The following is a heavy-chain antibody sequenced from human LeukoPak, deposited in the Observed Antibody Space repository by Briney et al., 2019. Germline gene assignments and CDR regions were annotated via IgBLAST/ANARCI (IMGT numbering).Heavy chain of an antibody. CDR1: EYSFTTYW. CDR3: ARQGDVVVTDAFEI. D-gene: IGHD2-15*01. J-gene: IGHJ3*02. CDR2: IYPGDSDT. V-gene: IGHV5-51*01. Sequence: GESLKISCKASEYSFTTYWIGWVRQMPGKGLEWMGIIYPGDSDTRYSPSFQGQVTISVDKSIRTAYLQWGSLQASDTAMYYCARQGDVVVTDAFEIWGQGTMVTVSS.